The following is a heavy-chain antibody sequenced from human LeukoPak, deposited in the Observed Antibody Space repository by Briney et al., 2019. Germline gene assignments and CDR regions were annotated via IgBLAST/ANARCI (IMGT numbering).Heavy chain of an antibody. D-gene: IGHD3-9*01. V-gene: IGHV1-2*02. CDR2: INPNSGGT. CDR3: AREPLDYDILTGYIDY. CDR1: GYTFTGYY. J-gene: IGHJ4*02. Sequence: ASVKVSCKASGYTFTGYYMHWVRQAPGQGLEWMGWINPNSGGTNYAQKFQGRVTMTRDTSISTAYMELSRLRSDDTAVYCCAREPLDYDILTGYIDYWGQGTLVTVSS.